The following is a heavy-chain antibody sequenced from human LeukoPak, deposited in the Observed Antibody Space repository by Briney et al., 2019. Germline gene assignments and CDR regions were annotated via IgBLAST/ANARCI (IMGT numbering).Heavy chain of an antibody. D-gene: IGHD3-16*02. CDR2: IYPGDSDT. CDR1: GYSFTSYW. V-gene: IGHV5-51*01. CDR3: ASFGVGLAEHKPRYPYNWFDP. J-gene: IGHJ5*02. Sequence: GESLKISCKGSGYSFTSYWIGWVRQMPGKGLEWMGIIYPGDSDTRYSPSFQGQVTISADKSISTAYPQWSSLKASDTAMYYCASFGVGLAEHKPRYPYNWFDPWGQGTLVTVSS.